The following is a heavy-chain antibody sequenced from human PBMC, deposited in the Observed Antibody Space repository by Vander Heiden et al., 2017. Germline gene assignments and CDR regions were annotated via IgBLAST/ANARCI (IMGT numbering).Heavy chain of an antibody. D-gene: IGHD1-7*01. CDR1: GFTFSGDA. CDR2: ISGSGVST. CDR3: AKFRTYYFDY. V-gene: IGHV3-23*01. J-gene: IGHJ4*02. Sequence: EVQLLASGGGLVQPAGSLRLPCAASGFTFSGDAMSWVRQAPGKGMGWVSAISGSGVSTYYADAVKGRFTISRDNSKNTLYLEMNSLRAEDTAVYYCAKFRTYYFDYWGQGTLVTVSS.